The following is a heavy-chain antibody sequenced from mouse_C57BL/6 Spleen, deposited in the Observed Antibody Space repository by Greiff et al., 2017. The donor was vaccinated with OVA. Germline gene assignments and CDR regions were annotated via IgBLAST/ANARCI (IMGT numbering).Heavy chain of an antibody. CDR1: GYTFTSYW. Sequence: VQLQQPGAELVRPGTSVKLSCKASGYTFTSYWMHWVKQRPGQGLEWIGVIDPSDSYTNYNQKFKGKATLTLYTSSSTAYMQLSSLASEDSAVYYCAPLTTLDYWGQGTTLTVSS. J-gene: IGHJ2*01. CDR2: IDPSDSYT. CDR3: APLTTLDY. V-gene: IGHV1-59*01. D-gene: IGHD1-1*01.